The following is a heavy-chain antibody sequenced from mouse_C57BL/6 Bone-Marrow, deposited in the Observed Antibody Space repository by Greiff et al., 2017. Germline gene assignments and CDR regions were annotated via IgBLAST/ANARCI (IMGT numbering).Heavy chain of an antibody. CDR3: ARRAMGYGKGYDAMDY. Sequence: QVTLNVSGPGLLQPSQSLSLSCSFSGFSLSTFGMGVGWLRQPSGMGLVCLTYLWWGDATYYNPALKSRLTISKDTSKNPVFLKIANVDTADTGTYYCARRAMGYGKGYDAMDYWGQGTSVTGSS. D-gene: IGHD2-1*01. J-gene: IGHJ4*01. CDR2: LWWGDAT. V-gene: IGHV8-8*01. CDR1: GFSLSTFGMG.